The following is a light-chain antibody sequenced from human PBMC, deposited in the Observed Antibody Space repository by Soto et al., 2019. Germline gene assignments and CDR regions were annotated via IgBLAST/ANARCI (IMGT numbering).Light chain of an antibody. J-gene: IGKJ1*01. V-gene: IGKV1-39*01. CDR1: QNIDMY. CDR2: GAS. CDR3: QQSYSSPPT. Sequence: DIHMTQSPSSLSASVGDTVTITCRASQNIDMYLNWYQQKPGKAPRVLISGASNLQSGVPSRFSGSRSGPDFTLTISSLQPEEFATYYCQQSYSSPPTFGQGTKVDI.